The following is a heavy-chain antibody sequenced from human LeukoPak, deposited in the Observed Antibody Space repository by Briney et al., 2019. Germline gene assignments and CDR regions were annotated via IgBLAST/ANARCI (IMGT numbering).Heavy chain of an antibody. V-gene: IGHV3-49*04. J-gene: IGHJ4*02. CDR1: GFTFGDYA. CDR2: IRSKAYGGTT. CDR3: TRDLGAGIGDY. Sequence: GGSLRLSCTASGFTFGDYAMSWVRQAPGKGLEWVGFIRSKAYGGTTEYAASVKGRFTISRDDSKSIAYLQMNSLKTEDTAVYYCTRDLGAGIGDYWGQGTLVTASS. D-gene: IGHD6-13*01.